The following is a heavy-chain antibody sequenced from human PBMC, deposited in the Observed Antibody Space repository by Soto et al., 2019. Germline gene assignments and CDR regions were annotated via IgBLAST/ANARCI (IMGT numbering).Heavy chain of an antibody. Sequence: GASVKVSCKASGYTFTSYGISWVRQAPGQRFEWMGWISAYNGNTNYAQKLQGRVTMTTDTSTSTAYMELRSLRSDDTAVYYCARGQEYSSGWYHDAFDIWGQGTMVTVSS. J-gene: IGHJ3*02. CDR1: GYTFTSYG. V-gene: IGHV1-18*01. CDR2: ISAYNGNT. D-gene: IGHD6-19*01. CDR3: ARGQEYSSGWYHDAFDI.